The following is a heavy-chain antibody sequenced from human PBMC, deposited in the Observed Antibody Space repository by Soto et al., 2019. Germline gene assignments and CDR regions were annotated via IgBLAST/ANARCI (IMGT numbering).Heavy chain of an antibody. V-gene: IGHV4-31*03. D-gene: IGHD2-21*02. Sequence: SETLSLTCTVSGDSITRGGYYWSWIRQHPGKGLEWIGYIYYSGSTYYKPSLTSRVTMSVDTSKNQFSLSLSSVTSADTAVYYCARDVKGDFAIEGFDPWGQGTLVTVSS. CDR1: GDSITRGGYY. J-gene: IGHJ5*02. CDR2: IYYSGST. CDR3: ARDVKGDFAIEGFDP.